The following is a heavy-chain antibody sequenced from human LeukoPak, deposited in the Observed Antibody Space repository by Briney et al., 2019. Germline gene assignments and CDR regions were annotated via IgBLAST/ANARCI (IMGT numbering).Heavy chain of an antibody. D-gene: IGHD5-12*01. CDR2: ISGSGGST. J-gene: IGHJ4*02. CDR1: GGTFSSYA. CDR3: ASIGYSGYDYLDYFDY. Sequence: SCKASGGTFSSYAMSWVRQAPGKGLEWVSAISGSGGSTYYADSVKGRFTISRDNSKNTLYLQMNSLRAEDTAVYYCASIGYSGYDYLDYFDYWGQGTLVTVSS. V-gene: IGHV3-23*01.